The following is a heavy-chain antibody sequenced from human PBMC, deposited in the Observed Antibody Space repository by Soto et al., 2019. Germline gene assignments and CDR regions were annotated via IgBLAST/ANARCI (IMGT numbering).Heavy chain of an antibody. CDR1: GYTFTRYD. V-gene: IGHV1-8*03. D-gene: IGHD2-2*01. CDR3: ARGEYCSSTSCYFLCNY. Sequence: ASVKVSCKASGYTFTRYDINWVRQATGQGLEWMGWMNPNSGNTKYSQKFQGRVTITRDTSASTAYMELSSLRSEDTAVYYCARGEYCSSTSCYFLCNYWGQGTLVTVSS. J-gene: IGHJ4*02. CDR2: MNPNSGNT.